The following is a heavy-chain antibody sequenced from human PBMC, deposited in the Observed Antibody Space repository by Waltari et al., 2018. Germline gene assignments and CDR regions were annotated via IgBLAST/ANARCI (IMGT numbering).Heavy chain of an antibody. J-gene: IGHJ6*02. CDR1: GGTFSSYA. CDR3: ARTKYYDLRYGMDV. V-gene: IGHV1-69*01. Sequence: QVQLVQSGAEVKKPGSSVKVSCKASGGTFSSYAISWVRQAPGQGLEWMGGSIPIFGTANYAQKFQGRVTITADESTSTDYMELSSLRSEDTAVYYCARTKYYDLRYGMDVWGQGTTVTVSS. D-gene: IGHD3-22*01. CDR2: SIPIFGTA.